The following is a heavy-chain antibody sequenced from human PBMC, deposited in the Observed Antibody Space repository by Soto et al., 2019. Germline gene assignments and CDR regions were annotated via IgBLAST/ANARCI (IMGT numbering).Heavy chain of an antibody. CDR2: IWYDGSNK. Sequence: GGSLRLSCAASGFTFSSYGMHWVRQAPGKGLEWVAVIWYDGSNKYYADSVKGRFTISRDNSKNTLYLQMNSLRAEDTAVYYCARESPGYSYGNRYYYYYGMDVWGQGTTVTVSS. D-gene: IGHD5-18*01. CDR3: ARESPGYSYGNRYYYYYGMDV. J-gene: IGHJ6*02. V-gene: IGHV3-33*01. CDR1: GFTFSSYG.